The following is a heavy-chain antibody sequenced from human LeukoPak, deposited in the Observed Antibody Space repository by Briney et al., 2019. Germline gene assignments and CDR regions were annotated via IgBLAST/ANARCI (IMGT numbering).Heavy chain of an antibody. CDR3: ACLTTADAFDI. D-gene: IGHD3-22*01. CDR1: GGCISSYY. V-gene: IGHV4-59*01. CDR2: IYDSGST. J-gene: IGHJ3*02. Sequence: PSETLSLTCTVSGGCISSYYWSWIRQPPGKGLEWIGYIYDSGSTNYNPSLKSRVTISLDTSKNQFSLKLSSVTAADTAVYYCACLTTADAFDIWGQGTMVTVSS.